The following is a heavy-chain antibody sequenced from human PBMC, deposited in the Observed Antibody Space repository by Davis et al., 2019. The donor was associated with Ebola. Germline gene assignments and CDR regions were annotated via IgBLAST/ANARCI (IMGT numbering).Heavy chain of an antibody. Sequence: GGSLRLSCAASGFTFSSYWMSWVRQAPGKGLEWVASINQDGSGKYYVDSVKGRFTISRDNPKNSLYLQINSLRDEDTAVYYCARHDDYWGQGTLVTVSS. CDR3: ARHDDY. J-gene: IGHJ4*02. CDR1: GFTFSSYW. V-gene: IGHV3-7*01. CDR2: INQDGSGK.